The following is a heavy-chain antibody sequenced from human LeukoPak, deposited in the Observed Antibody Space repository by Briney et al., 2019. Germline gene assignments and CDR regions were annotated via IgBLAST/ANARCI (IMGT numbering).Heavy chain of an antibody. J-gene: IGHJ2*01. Sequence: GRSLRLSCAASGFTFSSYSMNWVRQAPGKGLEWVSSISSSSIYIFYADSVKGRFTISRDNAKNSLYLQMNSLRAEDTAVYYSARAPTSYYDTSSSGLTLDWYFDLWGRGTLVTVSS. CDR3: ARAPTSYYDTSSSGLTLDWYFDL. CDR2: ISSSSIYI. CDR1: GFTFSSYS. D-gene: IGHD3-22*01. V-gene: IGHV3-21*01.